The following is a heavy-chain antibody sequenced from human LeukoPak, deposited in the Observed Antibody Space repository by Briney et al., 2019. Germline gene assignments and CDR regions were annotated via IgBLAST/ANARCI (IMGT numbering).Heavy chain of an antibody. V-gene: IGHV4-39*07. CDR1: GGSISSSRYY. CDR3: AREGSGSYFY. CDR2: IYYTGST. J-gene: IGHJ4*02. D-gene: IGHD1-26*01. Sequence: SETLSLTCTVSGGSISSSRYYWGWIRQPPGKGLEWIANIYYTGSTSYNPSLTSRVTISIYTSKNQFSLKLSSVTAADTAVYYCAREGSGSYFYWGQGTLVTVSS.